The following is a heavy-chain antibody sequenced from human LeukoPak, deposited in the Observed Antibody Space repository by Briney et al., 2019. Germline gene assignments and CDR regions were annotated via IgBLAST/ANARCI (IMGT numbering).Heavy chain of an antibody. Sequence: ASVKLSCKASVYTFTSYAMNWVRQAPRQGLEWMGLINTNTGNPTYAQGFTGRFVFSLDTSVSTAYLQISSLKAEDTAVYYCARELKVDAFDIWGQGTMVTVSS. V-gene: IGHV7-4-1*02. CDR3: ARELKVDAFDI. CDR2: INTNTGNP. J-gene: IGHJ3*02. CDR1: VYTFTSYA. D-gene: IGHD2-8*01.